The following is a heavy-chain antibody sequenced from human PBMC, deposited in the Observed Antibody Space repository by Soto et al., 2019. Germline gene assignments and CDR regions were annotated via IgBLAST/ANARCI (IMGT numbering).Heavy chain of an antibody. V-gene: IGHV4-30-2*01. CDR1: GGSISSGGYP. J-gene: IGHJ4*02. CDR3: ARVPER. CDR2: IYHSGST. D-gene: IGHD2-2*01. Sequence: PSETLSLTCAVSGGSISSGGYPWSWIRQPPGKGLEWIGYIYHSGSTYYNPSLKSRVTISVDRSKNQFSLKLSSVTAADTAVYYCARVPERWGQGTLVTVPS.